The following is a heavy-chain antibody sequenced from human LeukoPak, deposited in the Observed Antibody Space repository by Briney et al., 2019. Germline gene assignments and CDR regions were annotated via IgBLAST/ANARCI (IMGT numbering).Heavy chain of an antibody. V-gene: IGHV1-18*01. CDR2: ISTYNGDT. Sequence: ASVKVSCKASGYTFTSYGFSWVRQAPGQGLEWMGWISTYNGDTNYAQKLQGRVTMTTDTSTSTAYMALRSLRSDDTAVYYCARDRGLYTGSYPIDYWGQGTLVIVSS. CDR1: GYTFTSYG. D-gene: IGHD1-26*01. J-gene: IGHJ4*02. CDR3: ARDRGLYTGSYPIDY.